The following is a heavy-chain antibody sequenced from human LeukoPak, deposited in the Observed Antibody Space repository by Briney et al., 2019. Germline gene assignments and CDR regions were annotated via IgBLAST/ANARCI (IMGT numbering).Heavy chain of an antibody. CDR3: ARGTVVAEYFDY. D-gene: IGHD2-15*01. CDR2: ISSSSSYI. CDR1: GFTFSSYS. V-gene: IGHV3-21*01. J-gene: IGHJ4*02. Sequence: GGSLRLSCAASGFTFSSYSMNWVRQAPGKGLEWVSSISSSSSYIYYADSVKGRFTISRDNAKNSLFLQVNSLRAEDTAVYYCARGTVVAEYFDYWGQGTLVTVSS.